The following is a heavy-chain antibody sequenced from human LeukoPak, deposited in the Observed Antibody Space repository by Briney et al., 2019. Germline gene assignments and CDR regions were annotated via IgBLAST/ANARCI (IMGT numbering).Heavy chain of an antibody. J-gene: IGHJ4*02. CDR1: GGSISSYY. Sequence: SETLSLTCTVSGGSISSYYWSWIRQPPGKGLEWIGYIYYSGSTNYNPSLKSRVTISVGTSKNQFSLKLSSVTAADTAVYYCARGTGTTWLDYWGQGTLVTVSS. CDR2: IYYSGST. D-gene: IGHD1-7*01. CDR3: ARGTGTTWLDY. V-gene: IGHV4-59*01.